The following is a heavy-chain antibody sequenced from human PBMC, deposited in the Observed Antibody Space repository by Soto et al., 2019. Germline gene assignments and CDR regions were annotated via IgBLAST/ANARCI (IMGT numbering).Heavy chain of an antibody. D-gene: IGHD1-26*01. V-gene: IGHV3-30-3*01. CDR1: RFSFSTYA. CDR2: ISYDGGNE. Sequence: QVQLVESGGGVVQPGRSLRLSCAASRFSFSTYAIHWVRQAPGKGLEWVAGISYDGGNEYYADYVKGRFTISRDKSKSTLYLKMNSLGPDDTAVYYCARDRSGSHEIDDSLDIWGRGTMVTGAS. CDR3: ARDRSGSHEIDDSLDI. J-gene: IGHJ3*02.